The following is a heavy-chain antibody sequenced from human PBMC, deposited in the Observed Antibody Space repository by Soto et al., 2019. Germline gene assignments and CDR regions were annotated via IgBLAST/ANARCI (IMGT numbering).Heavy chain of an antibody. CDR3: ASAGNKHYYYYMDV. D-gene: IGHD3-10*01. V-gene: IGHV3-48*01. CDR2: ISSSSSTI. CDR1: GFTFSSYS. J-gene: IGHJ6*03. Sequence: EVQLVETGGGLVQPGGSLRLSCVGSGFTFSSYSMNWVRQAPGKGLEWVSYISSSSSTIFYADSVKDRFAISRDNAKNSLYLQMNSLRAEDTAVYYCASAGNKHYYYYMDVWGKGTTVTVSS.